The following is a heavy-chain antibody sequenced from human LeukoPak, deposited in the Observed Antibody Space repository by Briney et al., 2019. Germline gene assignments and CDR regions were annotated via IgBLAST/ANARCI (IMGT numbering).Heavy chain of an antibody. V-gene: IGHV3-7*01. J-gene: IGHJ5*02. D-gene: IGHD6-19*01. CDR2: IKQDGSEK. CDR3: ARWCSSGWFDP. CDR1: GFTFSSYW. Sequence: GGSLRLSCAASGFTFSSYWMSWVRQAPGKGLEWVANIKQDGSEKYYVDSVEGRFTISRDNAKNSLYLQMNSLRAEDTAVYYCARWCSSGWFDPWGQGTLVTVSS.